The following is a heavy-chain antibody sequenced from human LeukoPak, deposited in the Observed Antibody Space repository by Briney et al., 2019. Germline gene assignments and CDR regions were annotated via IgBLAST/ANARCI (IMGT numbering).Heavy chain of an antibody. Sequence: SQTLSLTCTVSGGSISSYYWSWTRQPPRGGLEWKVYIYYSGSHNYYPSLKRRVTISLDTSKSQFSLKRRSVTAADTAVYYCARSGLDSSYYFGMDVWGQGTTVAVSS. J-gene: IGHJ6*02. D-gene: IGHD5-12*01. CDR3: ARSGLDSSYYFGMDV. CDR1: GGSISSYY. V-gene: IGHV4-59*01. CDR2: IYYSGSH.